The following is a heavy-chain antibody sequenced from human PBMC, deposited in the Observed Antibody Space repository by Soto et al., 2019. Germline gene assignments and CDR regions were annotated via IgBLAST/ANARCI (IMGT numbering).Heavy chain of an antibody. CDR3: AKPQSGYYIHYYYYYGMDV. CDR2: VSGSGSST. Sequence: PGGSLRLSCAASGFTFNNYAMSWVRQAPGKGMDWVSGVSGSGSSTYYADSVKGRFTISRDNSKNTLYLQMSSLRAEDTAVHYCAKPQSGYYIHYYYYYGMDVWGQGTTVTVSS. D-gene: IGHD3-3*01. J-gene: IGHJ6*02. V-gene: IGHV3-23*01. CDR1: GFTFNNYA.